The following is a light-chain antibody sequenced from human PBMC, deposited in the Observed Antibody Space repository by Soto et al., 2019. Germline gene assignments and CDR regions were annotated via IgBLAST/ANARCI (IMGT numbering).Light chain of an antibody. CDR2: EVS. Sequence: QSVLTQATSASGSPGQSVTISCTGTSSDVGGYNYVSWYQQHPGKAPKLMIYEVSKRPSGVPDRFSGSKSGNTASLTVSGLQAEDEADYYCSSYAGSNNQVFGTGTKVTVL. CDR3: SSYAGSNNQV. J-gene: IGLJ1*01. V-gene: IGLV2-8*01. CDR1: SSDVGGYNY.